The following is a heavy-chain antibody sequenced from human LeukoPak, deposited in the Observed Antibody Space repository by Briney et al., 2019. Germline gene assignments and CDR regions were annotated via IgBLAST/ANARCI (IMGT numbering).Heavy chain of an antibody. CDR1: GFTFSSYA. CDR3: AKDRGGGGYYFDY. CDR2: ISGSGGSA. J-gene: IGHJ4*02. D-gene: IGHD2-15*01. V-gene: IGHV3-23*01. Sequence: PGGSLRLSCAASGFTFSSYAMSWVRQAPGKGLEWVSAISGSGGSAYYADSVKGRFTISRDNSKNTLYLQMNSLRAEDTAVYYCAKDRGGGGYYFDYWGQGTLVTVSS.